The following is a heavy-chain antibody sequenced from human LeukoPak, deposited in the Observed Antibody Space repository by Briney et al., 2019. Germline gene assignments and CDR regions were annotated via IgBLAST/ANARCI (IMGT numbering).Heavy chain of an antibody. J-gene: IGHJ5*02. CDR1: GGSISSYY. D-gene: IGHD3-10*01. V-gene: IGHV4-59*08. CDR3: ARVKYSSGSTSSWFDP. Sequence: SETLSLTCTVSGGSISSYYWNWIRQPPEEGLEWIGYIYYSGSTNYNPSLKSRVTISVDTSKNQFSLKLSSVTAADTAVYYCARVKYSSGSTSSWFDPWGRGTPVAVSS. CDR2: IYYSGST.